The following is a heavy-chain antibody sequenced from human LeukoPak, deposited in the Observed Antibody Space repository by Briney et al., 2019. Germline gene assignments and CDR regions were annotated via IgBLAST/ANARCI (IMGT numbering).Heavy chain of an antibody. CDR1: GFTFSSYW. D-gene: IGHD3-22*01. J-gene: IGHJ1*01. Sequence: GGSLTLSRAASGFTFSSYWMHWVRQAPGKGRVWVSRIKSDGSTKYADSVKGRFTISRDNAKNTVSLQMNSLRAEDTGVYYCARAPSEIGGYYPEYLRHWGQGPRVSVP. CDR3: ARAPSEIGGYYPEYLRH. CDR2: IKSDGST. V-gene: IGHV3-74*01.